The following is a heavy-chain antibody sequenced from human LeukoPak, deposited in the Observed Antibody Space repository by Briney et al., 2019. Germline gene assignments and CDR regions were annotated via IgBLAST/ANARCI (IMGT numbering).Heavy chain of an antibody. V-gene: IGHV3-9*01. CDR2: ISWNSGSI. CDR3: AKVGSGYSYQYFDY. D-gene: IGHD5-18*01. J-gene: IGHJ4*02. Sequence: PGRSLRLSCAASGFTFDDYAMPWVRQAPGKGLEWVSGISWNSGSIGYADSVKGRFTISRDNAKNSLYLQMNSLRAEDTALYYCAKVGSGYSYQYFDYWGQGTLVTVSS. CDR1: GFTFDDYA.